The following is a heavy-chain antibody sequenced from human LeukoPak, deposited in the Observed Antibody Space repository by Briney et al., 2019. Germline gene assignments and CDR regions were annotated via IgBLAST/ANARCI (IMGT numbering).Heavy chain of an antibody. D-gene: IGHD1-26*01. J-gene: IGHJ4*02. CDR2: ISGSGGST. Sequence: GGSLRLSCAASGFTFSNYAMNWVRQAPGRGLEWVSAISGSGGSTYYADAVKGRLTISRDNSKTTVYLKMNSLRAEDTAVYYCAKDLAGSGSYSFDYWGQGTLVTVSS. V-gene: IGHV3-23*01. CDR1: GFTFSNYA. CDR3: AKDLAGSGSYSFDY.